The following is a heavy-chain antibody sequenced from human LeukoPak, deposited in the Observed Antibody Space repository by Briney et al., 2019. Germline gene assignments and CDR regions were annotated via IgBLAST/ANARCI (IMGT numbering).Heavy chain of an antibody. CDR1: GGSITSSSHY. D-gene: IGHD1-26*01. CDR3: ARVTVGALDY. Sequence: PSETLSLTCTVSGGSITSSSHYWGWIRQPPGQGLQWIGLIYYDGSAYYNLSLKSRLTISIDTSKSQFSLKLSSVTAADTAVYHCARVTVGALDYWGQGTLVNVSS. J-gene: IGHJ4*02. CDR2: IYYDGSA. V-gene: IGHV4-39*01.